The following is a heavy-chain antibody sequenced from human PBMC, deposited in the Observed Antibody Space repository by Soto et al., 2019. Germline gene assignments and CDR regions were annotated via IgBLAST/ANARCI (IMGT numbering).Heavy chain of an antibody. CDR1: GFTFSSYG. J-gene: IGHJ4*02. CDR2: ISYDGSNK. Sequence: QVQLVGSGGGVVQPGRSLRLSCAASGFTFSSYGMHWVRQAPGKGLEWVAVISYDGSNKYYADSVKGRFTISRDNSKNTLYLQMNSLRAEDTAVYYCAKDPRLDILTGPFDYWGQGTLVTVSS. CDR3: AKDPRLDILTGPFDY. V-gene: IGHV3-30*18. D-gene: IGHD3-9*01.